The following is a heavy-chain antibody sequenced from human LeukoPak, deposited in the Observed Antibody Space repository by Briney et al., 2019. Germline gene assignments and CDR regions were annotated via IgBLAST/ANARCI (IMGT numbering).Heavy chain of an antibody. D-gene: IGHD2-15*01. CDR2: INHDGSDT. V-gene: IGHV3-74*01. J-gene: IGHJ5*02. CDR1: GLIFSTFG. Sequence: GGSLRLSCVASGLIFSTFGMHWVRQAPGRGPVWVSRINHDGSDTIYADSVRGRFTISRDDAKNTLYLQMNNLRAEDTAVYYCVRGGPSTWSWGQGTLVTVSS. CDR3: VRGGPSTWS.